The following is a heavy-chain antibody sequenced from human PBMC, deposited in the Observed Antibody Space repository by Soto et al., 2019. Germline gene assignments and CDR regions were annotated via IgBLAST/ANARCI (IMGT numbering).Heavy chain of an antibody. CDR3: AREGASRFRGFDY. CDR2: VHYTGSA. V-gene: IGHV4-59*01. D-gene: IGHD2-2*01. Sequence: SETLSLTCSVSGDSINNYYWSWIRQPPGKGLEWIGFVHYTGSANYNPSLKSRVTISVGTSKKQFSLTLSSVTAADSGVYYCAREGASRFRGFDYWGQGTLVTVSS. J-gene: IGHJ4*02. CDR1: GDSINNYY.